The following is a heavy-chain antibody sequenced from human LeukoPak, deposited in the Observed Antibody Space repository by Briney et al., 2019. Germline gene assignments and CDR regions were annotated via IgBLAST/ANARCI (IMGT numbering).Heavy chain of an antibody. CDR3: ARDFDYGDYIDF. CDR1: GFTFSTYT. CDR2: ISSGGLTI. J-gene: IGHJ4*02. D-gene: IGHD4/OR15-4a*01. V-gene: IGHV3-48*04. Sequence: PGGSLRLSCVASGFTFSTYTFNWVRQAPGKGLEWLSYISSGGLTIFYADSVKGRFTISRDNTKNAIYLDMTNLRAEDTAVYYCARDFDYGDYIDFWGQGTLVAVSP.